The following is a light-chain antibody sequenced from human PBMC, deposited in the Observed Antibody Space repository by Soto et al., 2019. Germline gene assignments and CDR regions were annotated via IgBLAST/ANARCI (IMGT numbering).Light chain of an antibody. V-gene: IGKV1-6*01. CDR1: QDIRNE. CDR3: LQDYNYPRT. CDR2: AAS. Sequence: AIQMTQSPSSLSASVGDRVTITCRASQDIRNELGWYQDKSGKAPRLLIYAASTLQAGVPSRFSGSGSGTDFTLTITSLQPEDFATYYCLQDYNYPRTFGQGTNVEI. J-gene: IGKJ1*01.